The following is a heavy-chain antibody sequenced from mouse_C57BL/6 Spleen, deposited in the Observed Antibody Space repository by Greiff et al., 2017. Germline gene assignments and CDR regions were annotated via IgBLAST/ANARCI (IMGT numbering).Heavy chain of an antibody. CDR3: ARVDYGNAYYFDY. CDR2: IHPNSGST. J-gene: IGHJ2*01. D-gene: IGHD2-1*01. V-gene: IGHV1-64*01. Sequence: VKLQQPGAELVKPGASVKLSCKASGYTFTSYWMHWVKQRPGQGLEWIGMIHPNSGSTNYNEKFKSKATLTVDKSSSTAYMQLSSLTSEDSAVYYCARVDYGNAYYFDYWGQGTTLTVSS. CDR1: GYTFTSYW.